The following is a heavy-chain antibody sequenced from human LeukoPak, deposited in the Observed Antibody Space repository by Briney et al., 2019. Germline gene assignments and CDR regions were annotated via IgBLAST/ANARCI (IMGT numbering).Heavy chain of an antibody. CDR3: ARDAYYDFWSGYPRYFDY. V-gene: IGHV4-39*07. D-gene: IGHD3-3*01. J-gene: IGHJ4*02. CDR2: VYFSGIT. Sequence: SETLSLTCTVSNGSISSSAYYWGWVRQSPGKGLQWIGSVYFSGITYYNESLKSRLTISVDKSNNQFSLKVRSVTGADTAVYYCARDAYYDFWSGYPRYFDYWGQGTLVTVSS. CDR1: NGSISSSAYY.